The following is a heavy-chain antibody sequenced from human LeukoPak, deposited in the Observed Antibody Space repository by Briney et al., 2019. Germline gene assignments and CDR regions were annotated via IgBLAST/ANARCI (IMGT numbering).Heavy chain of an antibody. CDR3: ARALTPGYCSGGTCSYFDY. V-gene: IGHV4-59*01. CDR1: GGSIRSYY. Sequence: SETLSLTCTVSGGSIRSYYWSWIRQPPGKGLEWIGYIYYSGSTNSNPSLKSRVTISVDTSKNQFSLKVSSVTAADTAVYYCARALTPGYCSGGTCSYFDYWGQGTLDTVSS. D-gene: IGHD2-15*01. CDR2: IYYSGST. J-gene: IGHJ4*02.